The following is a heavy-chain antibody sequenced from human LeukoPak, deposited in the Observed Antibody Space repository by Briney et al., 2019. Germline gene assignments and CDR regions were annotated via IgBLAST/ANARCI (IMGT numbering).Heavy chain of an antibody. CDR3: ARRIVRGGYLDY. D-gene: IGHD3-10*01. V-gene: IGHV1-2*02. CDR1: GYTFTGYY. CDR2: INPNSGGT. Sequence: ASVKVSCKASGYTFTGYYMHWVRQAPGQGLEWMGWINPNSGGTNYAQKFQGRVTMTRDTSISTAYMELSRLRSDDAAVYYCARRIVRGGYLDYWGQGTLVTVSS. J-gene: IGHJ4*02.